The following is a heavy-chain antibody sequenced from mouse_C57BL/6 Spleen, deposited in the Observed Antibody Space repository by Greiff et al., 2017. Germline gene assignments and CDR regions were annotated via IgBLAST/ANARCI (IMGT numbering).Heavy chain of an antibody. CDR2: IRSKSNNYAT. J-gene: IGHJ4*01. D-gene: IGHD2-12*01. CDR1: GFSFNTYA. CDR3: GGYSRYYAMDY. V-gene: IGHV10-1*01. Sequence: EVQGVESGGGLVQPKGSLKLSCAASGFSFNTYAMNWVRPAPGTGLEWVARIRSKSNNYATYYADSVKDRFTISRDDSESMLYLQMNNLKTEDTAMYYCGGYSRYYAMDYWGQGTSVTVSS.